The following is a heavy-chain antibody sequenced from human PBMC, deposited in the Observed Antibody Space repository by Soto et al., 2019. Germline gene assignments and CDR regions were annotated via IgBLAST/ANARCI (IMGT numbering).Heavy chain of an antibody. J-gene: IGHJ4*02. V-gene: IGHV4-34*01. Sequence: PSETLSLPCAVYGGSFSGYYWTWIRQPPGTGREWIGEINHSGSTNYNPSLKSRVTISVDTSKNQFSLQMNSLRAEDTAVYYCAPVGTTVDYWGQGTLVTVSS. CDR1: GGSFSGYY. CDR3: APVGTTVDY. CDR2: INHSGST. D-gene: IGHD4-17*01.